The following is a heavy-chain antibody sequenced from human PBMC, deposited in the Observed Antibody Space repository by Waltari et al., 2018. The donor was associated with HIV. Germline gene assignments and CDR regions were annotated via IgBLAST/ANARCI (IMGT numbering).Heavy chain of an antibody. Sequence: EVQLLASGGVLGQPGGSLRLSCVGSGFNFVNYPMIWVRQARGKGLDWVSAIAASYGNTYYADSVKGRFSISKDNSENSLYLQMDSLRAEDTAVYYCARIYTSAAFDVWGPGTMVTVSS. V-gene: IGHV3-23*01. J-gene: IGHJ3*01. D-gene: IGHD3-16*01. CDR1: GFNFVNYP. CDR3: ARIYTSAAFDV. CDR2: IAASYGNT.